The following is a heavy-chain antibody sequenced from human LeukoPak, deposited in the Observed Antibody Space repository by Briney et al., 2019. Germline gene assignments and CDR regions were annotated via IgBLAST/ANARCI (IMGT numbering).Heavy chain of an antibody. CDR1: GFTFSDYD. J-gene: IGHJ4*02. CDR3: AKKTSYCAGDCYPYYFDH. Sequence: GGSLGLSCAASGFTFSDYDMHWVRQATGKGLEWVSAISGSGGSTYYADSVKGRFTISRDNSKNTLYLQMNSLRADDTAVYYCAKKTSYCAGDCYPYYFDHWGQGTLVTVSS. D-gene: IGHD2-21*02. CDR2: ISGSGGST. V-gene: IGHV3-23*01.